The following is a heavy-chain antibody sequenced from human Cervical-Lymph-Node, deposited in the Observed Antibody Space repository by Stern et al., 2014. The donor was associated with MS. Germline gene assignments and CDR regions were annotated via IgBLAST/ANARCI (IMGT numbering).Heavy chain of an antibody. CDR1: GYTFTSNF. D-gene: IGHD6-13*01. Sequence: QVQLVESEPEVMKPGASVKLSCKTSGYTFTSNFLHWVRQAPGRGLEWMAIINPDGGKTTYAQKFQGRATLTRDTSTRTFYMHLSSLQSEDTAVYYCAREVEATGLKYFDYWGQGTLVTVSS. CDR3: AREVEATGLKYFDY. V-gene: IGHV1-46*03. J-gene: IGHJ4*02. CDR2: INPDGGKT.